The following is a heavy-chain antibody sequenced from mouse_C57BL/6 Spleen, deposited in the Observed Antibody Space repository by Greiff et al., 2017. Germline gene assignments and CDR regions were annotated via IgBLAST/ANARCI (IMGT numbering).Heavy chain of an antibody. CDR2: IDPSDSYT. D-gene: IGHD4-1*02. J-gene: IGHJ2*01. Sequence: QVQLQQPGAELVKPGASVKLSCKASGYTFTSYWMQWVKQRPGQGLEWIGEIDPSDSYTNYNQKFKGKATLTVDTSSSTAYMQRSSLTSEDSAVYYCARTTTGGFYFDYWGQGTTLTVSS. V-gene: IGHV1-50*01. CDR3: ARTTTGGFYFDY. CDR1: GYTFTSYW.